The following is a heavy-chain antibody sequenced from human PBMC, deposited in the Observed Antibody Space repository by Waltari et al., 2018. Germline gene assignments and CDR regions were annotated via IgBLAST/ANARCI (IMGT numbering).Heavy chain of an antibody. CDR2: IYPGDSDT. D-gene: IGHD4-17*01. CDR1: EYSITSCL. CDR3: AAHGGTVTNFDY. Sequence: EVQLEPAGAEVKKRGESLKISWKGAEYSITSCLVGWGHQMPGKGLEWMGIIYPGDSDTRYSPSFQGQVTISADKSISTAYLQWSSLKASDTAMYYCAAHGGTVTNFDYWGQGTLVTVSS. J-gene: IGHJ4*02. V-gene: IGHV5-51*07.